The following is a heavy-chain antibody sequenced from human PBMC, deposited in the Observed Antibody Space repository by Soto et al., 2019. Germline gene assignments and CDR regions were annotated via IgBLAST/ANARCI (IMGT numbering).Heavy chain of an antibody. CDR3: AKSHTTSGWYVTTDY. Sequence: SLRLSCAASGFTFGDYAMQWVRQAPGKGLEWVSAISWNSGSIDYADSVKGRFTISRDNAKNSLYLQMNSLGAEDTALYYCAKSHTTSGWYVTTDYWGQGTRVTVSS. D-gene: IGHD6-19*01. CDR1: GFTFGDYA. V-gene: IGHV3-9*01. J-gene: IGHJ4*02. CDR2: ISWNSGSI.